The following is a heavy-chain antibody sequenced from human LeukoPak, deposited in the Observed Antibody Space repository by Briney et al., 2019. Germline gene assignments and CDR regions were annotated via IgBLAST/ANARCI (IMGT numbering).Heavy chain of an antibody. CDR3: AKEGLPAAIRGEYWYFDL. CDR1: GFTFDDYA. Sequence: GGSLRLSCAASGFTFDDYAMHWVRQAPGKGLEWVSGISWNSGSIGYADSVKGRFTISRDNAKNSLYLQMNSLRAEDMALYFCAKEGLPAAIRGEYWYFDLWGRGTLVTVSS. V-gene: IGHV3-9*03. CDR2: ISWNSGSI. D-gene: IGHD2-2*02. J-gene: IGHJ2*01.